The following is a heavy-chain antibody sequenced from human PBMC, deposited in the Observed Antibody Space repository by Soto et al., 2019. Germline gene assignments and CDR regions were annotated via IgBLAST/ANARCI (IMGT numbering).Heavy chain of an antibody. CDR2: IIPILGIA. V-gene: IGHV1-69*02. J-gene: IGHJ6*02. CDR1: GGTFSSYT. D-gene: IGHD3-22*01. Sequence: SVKVSCKASGGTFSSYTISWVRQAPGQGLEWMGRIIPILGIANYAQKFQGRVTITADKSTSTAYMELSSLRSEDTAVYYCARVGEDSKQYYYYGMDVWGQGTTVPVSS. CDR3: ARVGEDSKQYYYYGMDV.